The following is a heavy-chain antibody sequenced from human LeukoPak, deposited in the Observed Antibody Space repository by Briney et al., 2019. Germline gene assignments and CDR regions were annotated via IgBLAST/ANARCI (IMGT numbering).Heavy chain of an antibody. CDR3: ARGRSTFDY. J-gene: IGHJ4*02. CDR2: INWNGGSI. CDR1: GFTFDDYG. D-gene: IGHD2-2*01. Sequence: LGGSLRLSCAVSGFTFDDYGMSWVRQAPGKGLEWVSGINWNGGSIGYADSVKGRFTISRDNDKNSLYLQMNSLRAEDTALYYCARGRSTFDYWGQGTLVTVSS. V-gene: IGHV3-20*04.